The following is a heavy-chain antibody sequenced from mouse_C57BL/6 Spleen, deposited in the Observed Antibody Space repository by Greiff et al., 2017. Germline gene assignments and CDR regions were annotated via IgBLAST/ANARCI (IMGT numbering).Heavy chain of an antibody. CDR2: INPNYGTT. V-gene: IGHV1-39*01. CDR3: ARGYYGSGYYAMDY. D-gene: IGHD1-1*01. CDR1: GYSFTDYN. J-gene: IGHJ4*01. Sequence: EVQLQQSGPELVKPGASVKISCKASGYSFTDYNMHWVKQSNGKSLEWIGVINPNYGTTSYNQKFKGKATLTVDQSSSTAYMQLNSLTPEDSAVFYCARGYYGSGYYAMDYWGQGTSVTVSS.